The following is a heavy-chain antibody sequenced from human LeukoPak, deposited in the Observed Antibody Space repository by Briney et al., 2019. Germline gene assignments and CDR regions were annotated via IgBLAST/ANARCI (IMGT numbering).Heavy chain of an antibody. CDR3: ARDKRHSYGRYFDH. V-gene: IGHV4-59*01. CDR1: GDSISTYH. Sequence: SETLSLTCNVSGDSISTYHWNWIRKPPGRGLEWIGYMQSTGNSNYNPSLKSRVSMSVDTSKNRIVLNLSSVTAADTAVYYCARDKRHSYGRYFDHWGQGFLVTVSS. J-gene: IGHJ4*02. D-gene: IGHD5-18*01. CDR2: MQSTGNS.